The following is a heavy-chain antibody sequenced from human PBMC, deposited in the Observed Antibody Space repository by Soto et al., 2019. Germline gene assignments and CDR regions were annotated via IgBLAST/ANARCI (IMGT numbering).Heavy chain of an antibody. CDR1: GYTFTSYG. D-gene: IGHD2-15*01. CDR2: ISAYNGNT. V-gene: IGHV1-18*01. CDR3: ARDRSSGGSRNWFDP. Sequence: QVQLVQSGAEVKKPGASVKVSCKASGYTFTSYGISWVRQAPGQGLEWMGWISAYNGNTNYAQKLQGRVTMTTDTATRTAYMGLRGLRSDDTAVYYCARDRSSGGSRNWFDPWGQGTLVTVSS. J-gene: IGHJ5*02.